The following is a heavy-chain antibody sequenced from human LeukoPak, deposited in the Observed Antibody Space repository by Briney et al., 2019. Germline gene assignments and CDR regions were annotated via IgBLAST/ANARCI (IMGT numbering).Heavy chain of an antibody. J-gene: IGHJ6*03. Sequence: SETLSLTCTVSGGSISSSSYYWGWIRQPPGKGLEWIGSVYYGGNTYYNPSLKSRVTISVDTSKNQFSLKLSSVTAADTAVYYCARETSQKGAHYMDVWGKGTTVTISS. CDR2: VYYGGNT. V-gene: IGHV4-39*07. D-gene: IGHD3-16*01. CDR1: GGSISSSSYY. CDR3: ARETSQKGAHYMDV.